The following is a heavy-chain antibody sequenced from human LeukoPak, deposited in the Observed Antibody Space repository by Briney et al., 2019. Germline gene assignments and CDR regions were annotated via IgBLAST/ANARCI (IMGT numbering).Heavy chain of an antibody. CDR3: ARVGDSSGLFFDP. CDR1: GFTFSSYW. D-gene: IGHD3-22*01. CDR2: IKSKTDGGTT. J-gene: IGHJ5*02. V-gene: IGHV3-15*01. Sequence: PGGSLRLSCAASGFTFSSYWMSWVRQAPGKGLKWVGQIKSKTDGGTTDYAAPVKGRFTISRDDSKNTLYLQMNSLRAEDTAVYYCARVGDSSGLFFDPWGQGTLVTVSS.